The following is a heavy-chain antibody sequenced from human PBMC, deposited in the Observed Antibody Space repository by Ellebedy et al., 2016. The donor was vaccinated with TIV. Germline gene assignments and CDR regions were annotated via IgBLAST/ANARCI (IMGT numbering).Heavy chain of an antibody. CDR3: ARSDLLWFGELSQFDY. CDR2: IYYSGST. Sequence: MPGGSLRLSCTVSGGSIRSSSYYWGWIRQPPGKGLEWIGSIYYSGSTYYNPSLESRVTISGDTSRNQFSLKVTSVTAADTAVYYCARSDLLWFGELSQFDYWGQGTLVTVSS. V-gene: IGHV4-39*01. J-gene: IGHJ4*02. D-gene: IGHD3-10*01. CDR1: GGSIRSSSYY.